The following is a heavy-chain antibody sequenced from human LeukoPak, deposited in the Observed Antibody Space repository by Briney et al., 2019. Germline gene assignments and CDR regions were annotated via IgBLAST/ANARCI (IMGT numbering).Heavy chain of an antibody. CDR1: GFTFSSYN. Sequence: GGSLRLSCAAAGFTFSSYNTNWVRQAPGKGLEWISYISSSTGTMYYADSVEGRFTISRDNAKNTLYLQMNSLRAEDTAVYYCARAGSHRNSGYDYWGQGTLVTVSS. J-gene: IGHJ4*02. D-gene: IGHD5-12*01. CDR3: ARAGSHRNSGYDY. V-gene: IGHV3-48*04. CDR2: ISSSTGTM.